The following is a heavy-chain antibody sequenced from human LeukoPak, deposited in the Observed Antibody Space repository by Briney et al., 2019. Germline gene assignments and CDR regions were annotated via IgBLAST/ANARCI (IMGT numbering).Heavy chain of an antibody. CDR1: GFTFSSYW. J-gene: IGHJ4*02. V-gene: IGHV3-7*03. D-gene: IGHD1-26*01. CDR3: AREQWELPDY. CDR2: IKQDGSEK. Sequence: GGSLRLSCAASGFTFSSYWVSWVRQAPGKGLEWVANIKQDGSEKYYVDSVKGRFTISRDNAKNSLYLQMNSLRAEDTAVYYCAREQWELPDYWGQGTLVTVSS.